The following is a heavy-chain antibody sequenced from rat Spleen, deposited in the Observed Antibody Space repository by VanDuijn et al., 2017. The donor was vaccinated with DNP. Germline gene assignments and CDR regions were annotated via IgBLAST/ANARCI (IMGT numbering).Heavy chain of an antibody. CDR3: ERVGDYHDGGDGDVLDA. Sequence: EVQLVESGGGLVQPGRSLKLSCAASGFTFSNYDMAWVRQAPKKGLEWVATISYDGSSTYYLDSVKGRFTISRDNAKSTLYRQMNSMRFEDTETYYCERVGDYHDGGDGDVLDAWGQGTSVTVSS. J-gene: IGHJ4*01. D-gene: IGHD1-12*02. V-gene: IGHV5-7*01. CDR1: GFTFSNYD. CDR2: ISYDGSST.